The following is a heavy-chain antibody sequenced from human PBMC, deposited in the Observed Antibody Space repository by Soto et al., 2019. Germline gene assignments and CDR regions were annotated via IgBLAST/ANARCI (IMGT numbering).Heavy chain of an antibody. CDR3: ARAASPYFDLLSAFDP. Sequence: ASETLSPTCPVSGAPPRSGSYFFGWVPQPPGGGLWWLRYIYYSVRTKYHPPLSSRVTLSVDMSENQFSLRLNSVTAGDSAVYFCARAASPYFDLLSAFDPWGQGVLVTVSS. D-gene: IGHD3-9*01. CDR2: IYYSVRT. V-gene: IGHV4-61*01. J-gene: IGHJ5*02. CDR1: GAPPRSGSYF.